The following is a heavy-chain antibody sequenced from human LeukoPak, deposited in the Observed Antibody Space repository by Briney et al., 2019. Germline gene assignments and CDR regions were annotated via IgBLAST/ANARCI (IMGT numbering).Heavy chain of an antibody. CDR2: IYYSGST. J-gene: IGHJ1*01. D-gene: IGHD3-16*02. V-gene: IGHV4-31*03. CDR3: ARGASYVWGSYRYGEYFQH. Sequence: SQTLSLTCTVSGGSISSGGYHWSWIRQHPGKGLEWIGYIYYSGSTYYNPSLKSRVTISVDTSKNQFSLKLSSVTAADTAVYYCARGASYVWGSYRYGEYFQHWGQGTLVTVSS. CDR1: GGSISSGGYH.